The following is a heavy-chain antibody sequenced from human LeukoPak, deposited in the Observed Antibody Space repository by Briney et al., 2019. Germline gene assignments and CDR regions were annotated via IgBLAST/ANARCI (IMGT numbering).Heavy chain of an antibody. V-gene: IGHV4-34*01. Sequence: SETLSLTCAVYGGSFSGYYWTWIRQPPGKGLEWIGEINHSGSTNYNPSLKSRVTISVDTSKNQFSLKLSSVTAADTAVYYCARGGALWHYNWFDPWGQGTLVTVSS. J-gene: IGHJ5*02. CDR1: GGSFSGYY. D-gene: IGHD5-18*01. CDR2: INHSGST. CDR3: ARGGALWHYNWFDP.